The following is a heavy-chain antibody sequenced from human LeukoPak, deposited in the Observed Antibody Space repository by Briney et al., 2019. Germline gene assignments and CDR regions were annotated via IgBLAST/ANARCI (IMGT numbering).Heavy chain of an antibody. D-gene: IGHD3-3*01. CDR3: ARDDFWSGYPNYMDV. CDR1: GGSISSSSYY. J-gene: IGHJ6*03. V-gene: IGHV4-39*07. CDR2: IYYSGST. Sequence: SETLSLTCTVSGGSISSSSYYWGWIRQPPGTGLEWIGSIYYSGSTYYNPSLKSRVTISVDTSKNQFSLKLSSVTAADTAVYYCARDDFWSGYPNYMDVWGKGTTVTVSS.